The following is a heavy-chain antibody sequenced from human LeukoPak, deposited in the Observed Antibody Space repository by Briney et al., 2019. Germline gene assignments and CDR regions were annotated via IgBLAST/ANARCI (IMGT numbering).Heavy chain of an antibody. D-gene: IGHD6-25*01. J-gene: IGHJ4*02. CDR2: IWPDGSKK. CDR1: GFTFSTYA. Sequence: GRSLRLSCAASGFTFSTYAMHWVRQAPGKGLEWVAFIWPDGSKKYYADSVKGRFAISRENSKNTVYLQMNDLRLEDTALYFCAKISSSAESNFDYWGQGTLLTVSS. V-gene: IGHV3-33*06. CDR3: AKISSSAESNFDY.